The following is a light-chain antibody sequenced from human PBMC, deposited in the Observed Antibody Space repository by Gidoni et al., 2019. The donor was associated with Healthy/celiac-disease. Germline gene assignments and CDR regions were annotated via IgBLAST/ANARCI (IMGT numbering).Light chain of an antibody. Sequence: QSALPQPASVSGSPGQSLNNSCTGTSSDVGGYNYVSWYQQHPGKAPKLMIYDVSNRPSGVSNRFSGSKSGNTASLTISGRQAEDEADYYCSSYTSSSTLYVFGTGTKVTVL. J-gene: IGLJ1*01. CDR1: SSDVGGYNY. CDR3: SSYTSSSTLYV. CDR2: DVS. V-gene: IGLV2-14*01.